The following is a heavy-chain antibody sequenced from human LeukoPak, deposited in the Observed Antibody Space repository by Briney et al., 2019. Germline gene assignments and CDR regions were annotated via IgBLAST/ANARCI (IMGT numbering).Heavy chain of an antibody. CDR1: GGSISSYY. V-gene: IGHV4-59*08. Sequence: PSETLSLTCTVSGGSISSYYWSWIRQPPGKGLEWIGYIYYSGSTNYNPSLKSRVTMSVDTSKNQFSLKLSSVTAADTAVYYWARGSCSSTSCPAMKFRYWGQGTLVTVSS. CDR2: IYYSGST. D-gene: IGHD2-2*01. J-gene: IGHJ4*02. CDR3: ARGSCSSTSCPAMKFRY.